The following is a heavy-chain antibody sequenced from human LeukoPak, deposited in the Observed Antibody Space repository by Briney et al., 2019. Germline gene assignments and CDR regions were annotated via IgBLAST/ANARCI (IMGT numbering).Heavy chain of an antibody. J-gene: IGHJ4*02. D-gene: IGHD4-11*01. Sequence: LDWVANIKEDGSVKNYVASVKGRFTISRDNAKNSLFLQMNSLRAEDTAVYYCARERYGNYNWGQGTLVTVSS. CDR2: IKEDGSVK. V-gene: IGHV3-7*03. CDR3: ARERYGNYN.